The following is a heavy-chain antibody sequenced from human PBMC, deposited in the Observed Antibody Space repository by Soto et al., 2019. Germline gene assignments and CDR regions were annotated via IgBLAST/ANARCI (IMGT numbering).Heavy chain of an antibody. CDR1: GYTFTSYA. CDR3: ARASIAAAPGYYYGMDV. D-gene: IGHD6-13*01. J-gene: IGHJ6*02. CDR2: INAGNGNT. Sequence: ASVKVSCKASGYTFTSYAMHWVRQAPGQRLEWMGWINAGNGNTKYSQKFQGRVTITRDTSASTAYMELSSLRSEGTAVYYCARASIAAAPGYYYGMDVWGQGTTVTVSS. V-gene: IGHV1-3*01.